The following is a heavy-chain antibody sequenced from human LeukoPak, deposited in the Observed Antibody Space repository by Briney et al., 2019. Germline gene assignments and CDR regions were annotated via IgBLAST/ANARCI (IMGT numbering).Heavy chain of an antibody. D-gene: IGHD3-22*01. J-gene: IGHJ4*02. Sequence: GESLKISCKGSGHSFTSYWIGWVRQMPGKGLEWMGIIYPGDSDTRYSPSFQGQVTISADKSISTAYPQWSSLKASDTAMYYCARIDSSGYYKHERFDYWGQGTLVTVSS. CDR2: IYPGDSDT. CDR3: ARIDSSGYYKHERFDY. V-gene: IGHV5-51*01. CDR1: GHSFTSYW.